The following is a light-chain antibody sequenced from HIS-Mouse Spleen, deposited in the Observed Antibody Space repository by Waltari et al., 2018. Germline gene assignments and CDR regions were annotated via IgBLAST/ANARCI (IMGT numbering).Light chain of an antibody. CDR3: AAWDDSLNGPV. Sequence: QSVLTHPPSASGTPGPRVTIPCSGCSSNIGRNTVNWYQQLPGTAPKLLIYSNNHRPSGVPDRFSGSKSGTSASLAISGLQSEDEADYYCAAWDDSLNGPVFGGGTKLTVL. V-gene: IGLV1-44*01. J-gene: IGLJ2*01. CDR2: SNN. CDR1: SSNIGRNT.